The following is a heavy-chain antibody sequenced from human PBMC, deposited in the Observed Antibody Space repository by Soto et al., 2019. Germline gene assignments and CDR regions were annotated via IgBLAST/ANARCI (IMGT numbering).Heavy chain of an antibody. D-gene: IGHD3-10*01. J-gene: IGHJ6*02. CDR1: GASISSPHDY. CDR3: ARGPSTLPYYGSSPGGYYYYGIDV. Sequence: SETLSLTCTVSGASISSPHDYWGWIRQSPGRGLEWIGSIYYSGSTYYNPSLKSRVTISVDTSKNQFSLKLTSVTAADTAVYYCARGPSTLPYYGSSPGGYYYYGIDVWGQGTTVTVSS. CDR2: IYYSGST. V-gene: IGHV4-39*07.